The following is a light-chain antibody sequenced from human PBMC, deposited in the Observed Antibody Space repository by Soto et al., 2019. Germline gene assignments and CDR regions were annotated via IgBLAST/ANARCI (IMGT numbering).Light chain of an antibody. CDR1: SSNIGAGYD. CDR3: AAWDDSLRDVV. J-gene: IGLJ2*01. CDR2: TDN. V-gene: IGLV1-47*02. Sequence: QSVLTQPPSVSGAPGQRVTISCTGSSSNIGAGYDVHWYQQLPGTAPKLLTYTDNQRPSGVPDRFSDSKSGTSASLAISGLRPEDEADYYCAAWDDSLRDVVFGAGTKLTVL.